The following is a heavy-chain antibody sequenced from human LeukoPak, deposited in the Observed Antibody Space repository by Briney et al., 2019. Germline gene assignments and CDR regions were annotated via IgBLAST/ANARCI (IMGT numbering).Heavy chain of an antibody. D-gene: IGHD1-1*01. CDR3: ARDHDGTDY. J-gene: IGHJ4*02. Sequence: GGSLRLSCAASGFTFSSYAMSWVRQAPGKGLEWVANIKQDGSEKYYVDSVKGRFTISRDNAKNSLYLQMNSLRAEDTAVYYCARDHDGTDYWGQGTLVTVSS. V-gene: IGHV3-7*01. CDR2: IKQDGSEK. CDR1: GFTFSSYA.